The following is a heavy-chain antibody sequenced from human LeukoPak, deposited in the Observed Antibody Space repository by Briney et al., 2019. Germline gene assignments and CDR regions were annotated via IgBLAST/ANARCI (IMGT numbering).Heavy chain of an antibody. Sequence: SETLSLTCTVSGGSISSYYWTWIRQPAGKGLEWIGRIYSSGGTNYNPSLKSRVTMSVDTSKNQFSLKLSSVTAADTAVYYCASYSGSNVYYGYWGPGTLVTVSS. J-gene: IGHJ4*02. CDR1: GGSISSYY. CDR2: IYSSGGT. CDR3: ASYSGSNVYYGY. V-gene: IGHV4-4*07. D-gene: IGHD1-26*01.